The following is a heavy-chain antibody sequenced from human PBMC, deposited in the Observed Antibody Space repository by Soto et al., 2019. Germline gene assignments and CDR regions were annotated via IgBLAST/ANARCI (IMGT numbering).Heavy chain of an antibody. Sequence: EVQLLESGGGLVQPGGSLRLSCAASGFTFSSYAMSWVRQAPGKGLEWVSAISGSGGSTYYADSVKGRFTISRDNSKNTLYLQMNSLRAEDTAVYYCAKDPSAVAVGIGWFDPWGQGTLVTVSS. CDR2: ISGSGGST. CDR1: GFTFSSYA. CDR3: AKDPSAVAVGIGWFDP. V-gene: IGHV3-23*01. D-gene: IGHD6-19*01. J-gene: IGHJ5*02.